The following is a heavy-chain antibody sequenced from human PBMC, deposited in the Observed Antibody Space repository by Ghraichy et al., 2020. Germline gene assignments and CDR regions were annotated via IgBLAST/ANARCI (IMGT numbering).Heavy chain of an antibody. Sequence: ASVKVSCKASGYTFTSYAISWVRQAPGQGLEWMGWISAYNGNTNYAQKLQGRVTMTTDTSTSTAYMELRSLRSDDTAVYYCARSSGALFETTVTDYYYYGMDVWGQGTTVTVSS. D-gene: IGHD4-17*01. CDR3: ARSSGALFETTVTDYYYYGMDV. V-gene: IGHV1-18*04. CDR2: ISAYNGNT. CDR1: GYTFTSYA. J-gene: IGHJ6*02.